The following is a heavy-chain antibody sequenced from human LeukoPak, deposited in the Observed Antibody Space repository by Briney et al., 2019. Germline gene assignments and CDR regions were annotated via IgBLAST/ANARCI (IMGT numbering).Heavy chain of an antibody. Sequence: SETLSLTCTVSGGSMSSYYWSWIRQPPGKGLDWLGYIYYSGSTKYNPSLKSRVTISVDTSKNQFSLKLSSVTAADTAVYYCARHLKTGTTYIYAFDIWGQGTMVTVSS. J-gene: IGHJ3*02. CDR1: GGSMSSYY. V-gene: IGHV4-59*08. CDR2: IYYSGST. CDR3: ARHLKTGTTYIYAFDI. D-gene: IGHD1-1*01.